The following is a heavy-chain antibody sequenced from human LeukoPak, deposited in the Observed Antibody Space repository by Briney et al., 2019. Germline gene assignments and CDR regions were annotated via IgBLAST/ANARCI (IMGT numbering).Heavy chain of an antibody. J-gene: IGHJ6*03. Sequence: GASVKVSCKASGYTFTGYYMHWVRQAPGQGLEWMGWINPNSGGTNYVQKFQGRVTMTRDTSISTAYMELSRLRSDDTAVYYCARVGSYSYGYHYYYYYMDVWGKGTTVTVSS. CDR3: ARVGSYSYGYHYYYYYMDV. CDR2: INPNSGGT. D-gene: IGHD5-18*01. V-gene: IGHV1-2*02. CDR1: GYTFTGYY.